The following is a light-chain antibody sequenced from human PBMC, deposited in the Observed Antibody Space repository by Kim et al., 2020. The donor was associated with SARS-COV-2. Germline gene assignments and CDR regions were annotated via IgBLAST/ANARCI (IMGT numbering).Light chain of an antibody. J-gene: IGKJ2*01. CDR1: RTISTN. CDR2: DAS. CDR3: QQYDHWPPYT. V-gene: IGKV3-15*01. Sequence: EIVMTQSPVTLSVSPGERATLSCRASRTISTNLAWYQQKPGQAPRLLIFDASTRDTGIPARFSGSGSETEFTLTISNLQSEDFAVYYCQQYDHWPPYTFGQGTKLEI.